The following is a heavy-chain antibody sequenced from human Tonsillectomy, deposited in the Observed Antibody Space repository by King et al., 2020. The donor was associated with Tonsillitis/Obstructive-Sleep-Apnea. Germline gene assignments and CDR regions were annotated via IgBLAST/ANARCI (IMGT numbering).Heavy chain of an antibody. V-gene: IGHV4-34*01. Sequence: VQLQQWGAGLLKPSETLSLTCAVYGGSFSGYYWSWIRQPPGKGLEWIGEINHSGSTNYNPSLKSRVTKSVDTSKNQFSLKLSSVTAADTAVYYCARWFGVVIMDVWGKGTTVTVSS. CDR3: ARWFGVVIMDV. J-gene: IGHJ6*03. CDR1: GGSFSGYY. CDR2: INHSGST. D-gene: IGHD3-3*01.